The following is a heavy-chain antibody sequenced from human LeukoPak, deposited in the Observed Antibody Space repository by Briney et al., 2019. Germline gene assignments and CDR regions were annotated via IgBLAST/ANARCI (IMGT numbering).Heavy chain of an antibody. CDR2: IIPILGIA. J-gene: IGHJ4*02. CDR1: GGTFSSYA. Sequence: ASVKVSCKASGGTFSSYAISWVRQAPGQGLEWMGRIIPILGIANYAQKFQGRVTITADKSTSTAYMELSSLRSEDTAVYYCARGLGVPATAPPDYWGQGTLVTVSS. CDR3: ARGLGVPATAPPDY. D-gene: IGHD2-2*01. V-gene: IGHV1-69*04.